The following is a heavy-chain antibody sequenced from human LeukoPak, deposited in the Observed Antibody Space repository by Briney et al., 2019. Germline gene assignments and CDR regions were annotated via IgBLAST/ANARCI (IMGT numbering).Heavy chain of an antibody. CDR1: GGSISSYY. V-gene: IGHV4-4*07. J-gene: IGHJ3*02. D-gene: IGHD3-10*01. CDR3: ARVGGSGSYCRSHDAFDI. Sequence: SETLSLTCTVYGGSISSYYWSWIRQPAGKGLEWIGRIYTSGSTNYNPSLKSRVTMSVDTSKNQFSLKLSSVTAADTAVYYGARVGGSGSYCRSHDAFDIWGQGTMVTVSS. CDR2: IYTSGST.